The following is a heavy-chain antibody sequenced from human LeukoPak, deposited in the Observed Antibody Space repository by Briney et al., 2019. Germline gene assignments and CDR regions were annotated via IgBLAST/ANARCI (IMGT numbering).Heavy chain of an antibody. CDR3: ARLKTDYYDSSGYSTVGRPRAFDY. D-gene: IGHD3-22*01. J-gene: IGHJ4*02. CDR2: INHSGST. CDR1: GGSFSGYY. Sequence: SETLSLTCAVYGGSFSGYYWSWIRQPPGKGLEWIGEINHSGSTNYNPSLKSRVTISVDTSKNQFSLKLSSVTAADTAVYYCARLKTDYYDSSGYSTVGRPRAFDYWGQGTLVTVSS. V-gene: IGHV4-34*01.